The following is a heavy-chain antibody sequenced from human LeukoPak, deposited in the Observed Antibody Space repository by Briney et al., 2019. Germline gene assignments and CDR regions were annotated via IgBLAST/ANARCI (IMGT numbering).Heavy chain of an antibody. J-gene: IGHJ5*02. V-gene: IGHV4-39*07. CDR3: ARVGEDYYDSSGYYFYNWFDP. CDR2: IYYSGST. Sequence: TSETLSLTCTVSGGSISSSSYYWGWIRQPPGKGLEWIGSIYYSGSTYYNPSLKSRVTISVDTSKNQFSLKLSSVTAADTAVYYCARVGEDYYDSSGYYFYNWFDPWGQGTLVTVSS. D-gene: IGHD3-22*01. CDR1: GGSISSSSYY.